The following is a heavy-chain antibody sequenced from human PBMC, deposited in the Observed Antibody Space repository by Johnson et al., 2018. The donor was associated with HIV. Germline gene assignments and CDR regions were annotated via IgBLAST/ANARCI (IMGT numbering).Heavy chain of an antibody. CDR3: AKDHPISV. Sequence: VQLVESGGGLVQPGGSLRLSCGASAFTFSSNDMKLVRQAPGKGLEWVSPISGSDHSTYYADSVRGRFTISRDNSKNTLYLQMNSLNTDDTALYYCAKDHPISVWGQGTMVTVSS. CDR1: AFTFSSND. V-gene: IGHV3-23*04. CDR2: ISGSDHST. J-gene: IGHJ3*01.